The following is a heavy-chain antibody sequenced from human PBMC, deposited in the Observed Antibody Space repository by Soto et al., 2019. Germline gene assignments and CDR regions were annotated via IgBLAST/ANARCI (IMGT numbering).Heavy chain of an antibody. Sequence: PGGSLRLSCTASGFTFGDYAMSWFRQAPGKGLEWVGFIRSKAYGGTTEYAASVKGRFTISRDDSKSIAYLQMNSLKTEDTAVYYCTRMSVVVVAAITSPSPPFDYWGQGTLVTVSS. J-gene: IGHJ4*02. CDR1: GFTFGDYA. V-gene: IGHV3-49*03. CDR2: IRSKAYGGTT. CDR3: TRMSVVVVAAITSPSPPFDY. D-gene: IGHD2-15*01.